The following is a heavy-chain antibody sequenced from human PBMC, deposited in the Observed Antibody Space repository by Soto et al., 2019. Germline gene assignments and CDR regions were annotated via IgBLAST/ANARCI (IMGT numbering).Heavy chain of an antibody. CDR3: AKSEGATTRYYFDY. CDR2: ISYDGSNK. J-gene: IGHJ4*02. CDR1: GFTFSSYG. V-gene: IGHV3-30*18. Sequence: GGSLRLSCAASGFTFSSYGMHWVRQAPGKGLEWVAVISYDGSNKYYADSVKGRFTISRDNSKNTLYLQMNSLRAEDTAVYYCAKSEGATTRYYFDYWGQGTLVTVSS. D-gene: IGHD1-26*01.